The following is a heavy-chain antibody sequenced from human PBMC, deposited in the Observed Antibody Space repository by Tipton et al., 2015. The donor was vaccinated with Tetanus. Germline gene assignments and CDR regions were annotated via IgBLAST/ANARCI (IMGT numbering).Heavy chain of an antibody. J-gene: IGHJ3*01. CDR2: IKRKTDGETT. CDR1: GLSFNNAW. V-gene: IGHV3-15*01. D-gene: IGHD2-21*01. CDR3: ATEGRIPV. Sequence: SLRLSCAAPGLSFNNAWLNWVRQAPGKGLDWVGRIKRKTDGETTDYAAHVKGRFSISRDDSRDTLYLQMSSLKTEDTAVYYCATEGRIPVWGQGAMVTVSS.